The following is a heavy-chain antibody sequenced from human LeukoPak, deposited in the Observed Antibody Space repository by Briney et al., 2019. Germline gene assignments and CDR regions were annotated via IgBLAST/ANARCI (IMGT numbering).Heavy chain of an antibody. CDR2: IYYSGST. CDR3: ARHRGTYYYYGMDV. CDR1: GGSISSYY. J-gene: IGHJ6*02. Sequence: LETLSLTCTVSGGSISSYYWSWIRQPPGKGLEWIGYIYYSGSTNYNPSLKSRVTISVDTSKNQFSLKLSSVTAADTAVYYCARHRGTYYYYGMDVWGQGTTVTVS. V-gene: IGHV4-59*08.